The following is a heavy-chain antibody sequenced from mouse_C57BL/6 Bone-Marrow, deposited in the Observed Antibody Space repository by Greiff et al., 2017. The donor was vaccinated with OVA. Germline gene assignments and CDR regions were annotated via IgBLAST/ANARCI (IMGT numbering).Heavy chain of an antibody. CDR3: ARSHRLLRKPLYYFDY. CDR2: IYIGNGYT. CDR1: GYTFTSYG. D-gene: IGHD1-1*01. J-gene: IGHJ2*01. Sequence: EVKLQESGAELVRPGSSVKMSCKTSGYTFTSYGINWVKQRPGQGLEWIGYIYIGNGYTEYNEKFKGKATLTSDTSSSTAYMQLSSLTSEDSAIYFCARSHRLLRKPLYYFDYWGQGTTLTVSS. V-gene: IGHV1-58*01.